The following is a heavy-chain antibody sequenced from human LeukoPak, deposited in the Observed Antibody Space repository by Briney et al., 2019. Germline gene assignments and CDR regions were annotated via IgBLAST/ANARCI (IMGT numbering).Heavy chain of an antibody. J-gene: IGHJ5*02. V-gene: IGHV1-24*01. D-gene: IGHD3-22*01. CDR1: GYTLTELS. CDR3: AGVKWLLGPSPPDNWFDP. CDR2: FDPEDGET. Sequence: GASVKVSCKVSGYTLTELSMHWVRQAPGKGLEWMGGFDPEDGETIYAQKFQGRVTMTEDTSTDTAYMELSSLRSEDTAVYYCAGVKWLLGPSPPDNWFDPWGQGTPVTVSS.